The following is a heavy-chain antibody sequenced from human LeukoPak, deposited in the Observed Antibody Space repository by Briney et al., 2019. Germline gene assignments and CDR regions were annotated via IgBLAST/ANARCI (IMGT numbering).Heavy chain of an antibody. V-gene: IGHV1-2*02. CDR1: GYTFTGYY. CDR2: INPNSGGT. D-gene: IGHD6-19*01. CDR3: AREGETQWLIYYYYYMDV. Sequence: ASVTVSCKASGYTFTGYYMHWVRQAPGQGLEWMGWINPNSGGTNYAQKFQGRVTMTRDTSISTAYMELRSLRSDDTAVYYCAREGETQWLIYYYYYMDVWGKGTTVTVSS. J-gene: IGHJ6*03.